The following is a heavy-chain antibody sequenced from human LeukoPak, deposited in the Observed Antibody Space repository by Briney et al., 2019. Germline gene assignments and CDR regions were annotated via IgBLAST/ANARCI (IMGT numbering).Heavy chain of an antibody. CDR3: ARAGAYYDILTGYQTLTYYYGMDV. D-gene: IGHD3-9*01. V-gene: IGHV4-59*01. CDR1: GGSISSYY. CDR2: IYYSGST. Sequence: SETLSLTCTVSGGSISSYYWRWIRQPPGKGLEWIGYIYYSGSTNYNPSLKSRVTISVDTSKNQFSLKLSSVTAADTAVYYCARAGAYYDILTGYQTLTYYYGMDVWGQGTTVTVSS. J-gene: IGHJ6*02.